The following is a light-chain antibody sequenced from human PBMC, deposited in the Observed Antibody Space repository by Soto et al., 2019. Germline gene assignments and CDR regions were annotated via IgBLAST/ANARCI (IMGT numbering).Light chain of an antibody. J-gene: IGKJ2*01. CDR2: GAS. Sequence: EIILTQSPASLSVSPGERATPSCRASQSVNNNLAWYQQKRGQAPRLLIYGASTRATGIPGRFRGSGSGTEFTLTITSLQSEDFAVYFCQQYNNWPPDTFGQGTKVDIK. CDR3: QQYNNWPPDT. V-gene: IGKV3-15*01. CDR1: QSVNNN.